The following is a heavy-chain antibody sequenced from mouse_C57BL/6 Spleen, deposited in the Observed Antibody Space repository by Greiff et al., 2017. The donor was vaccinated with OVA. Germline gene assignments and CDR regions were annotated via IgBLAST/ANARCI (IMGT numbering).Heavy chain of an antibody. Sequence: VQLQQSGGGLVKPGGSLKLSCAASGFTFSDYGMHWVRQAPEKGLEWVAYISSGSSTIYYADTVKGRFTISRDNAKNTLFLQMTSLRSEDTAMYYCARDPIGRAMDYWGQGTSVTVSS. J-gene: IGHJ4*01. CDR2: ISSGSSTI. CDR3: ARDPIGRAMDY. CDR1: GFTFSDYG. V-gene: IGHV5-17*01.